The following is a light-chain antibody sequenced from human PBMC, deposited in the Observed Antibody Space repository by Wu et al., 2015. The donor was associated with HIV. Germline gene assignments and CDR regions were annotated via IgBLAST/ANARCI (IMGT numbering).Light chain of an antibody. CDR2: GAS. J-gene: IGKJ4*01. V-gene: IGKV3-15*01. Sequence: EIVMTQSPATLSVSPGESATLSCRASQSVSTNLAWYQQRPGQVPRLLIYGASSRATGVPARFSGSGSGTDFTLTIGSLQSEDFAVYYCQQYHHWPALTFGGGPRWXSN. CDR1: QSVSTN. CDR3: QQYHHWPALT.